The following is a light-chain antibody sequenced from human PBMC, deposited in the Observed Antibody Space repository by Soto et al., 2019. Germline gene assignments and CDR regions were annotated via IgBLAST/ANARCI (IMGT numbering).Light chain of an antibody. CDR2: GAS. CDR3: QQYGTSPVT. Sequence: IVLTQSPGTLSLSPWERATLSCRASQSVSSDLAWYQQKPGQPPRLLIYGASTRATGIPDNFSGSGSGTDFTLTISRLEPEDFAVYYCQQYGTSPVTFGQGTRLEIK. V-gene: IGKV3-20*01. J-gene: IGKJ5*01. CDR1: QSVSSD.